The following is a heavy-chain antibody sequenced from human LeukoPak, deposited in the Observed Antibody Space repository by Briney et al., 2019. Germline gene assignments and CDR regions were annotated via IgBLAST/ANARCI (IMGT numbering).Heavy chain of an antibody. Sequence: SVKVSCKASGGTFSSYAISWVRQAPGQGLEWMGRIIPILGIANYAQKFQGRVTITADKFTSTAYMELSSLRSEDTAVYYCASPKQNPYYYYGMDVWGQGTTVTVSS. CDR2: IIPILGIA. D-gene: IGHD1-14*01. CDR3: ASPKQNPYYYYGMDV. J-gene: IGHJ6*02. V-gene: IGHV1-69*04. CDR1: GGTFSSYA.